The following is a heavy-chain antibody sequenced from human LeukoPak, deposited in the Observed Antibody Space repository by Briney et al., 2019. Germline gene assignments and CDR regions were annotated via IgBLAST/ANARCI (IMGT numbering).Heavy chain of an antibody. CDR1: GGSISSYF. V-gene: IGHV4-59*01. CDR3: ASSRDDYGDYEDY. Sequence: SETLSLTCTVSGGSISSYFWSWLRQPPGKGLEWIGYIYYSGSTNYNPSLKSRVTISVDTSKNQFSLKLSSVTAADTAVYYCASSRDDYGDYEDYWGQGTLVTVSS. CDR2: IYYSGST. D-gene: IGHD4-17*01. J-gene: IGHJ4*02.